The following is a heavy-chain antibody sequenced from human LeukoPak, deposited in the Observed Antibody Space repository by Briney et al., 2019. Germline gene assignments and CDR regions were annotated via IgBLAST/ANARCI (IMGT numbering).Heavy chain of an antibody. J-gene: IGHJ4*02. Sequence: SVKVSCKASGGTFSSYAISWVRQAPGQGLEWMGGIIPIFGTANYAQKFQGRVTITADESTSTAYMELSSLRSEDTAVYYCARVDDFWSGPVVNWGQGTLVTVSS. CDR3: ARVDDFWSGPVVN. CDR2: IIPIFGTA. V-gene: IGHV1-69*01. D-gene: IGHD3-3*01. CDR1: GGTFSSYA.